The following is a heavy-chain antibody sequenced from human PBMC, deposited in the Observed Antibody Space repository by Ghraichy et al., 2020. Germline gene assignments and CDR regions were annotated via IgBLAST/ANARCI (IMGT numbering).Heavy chain of an antibody. CDR3: ARDPEYSSGWTPYNWFDP. CDR1: GYTFTGYY. CDR2: INPNSGGT. J-gene: IGHJ5*02. D-gene: IGHD6-19*01. V-gene: IGHV1-2*02. Sequence: ASVKVSCKASGYTFTGYYMHWVRQAPGQGLEWMGWINPNSGGTNYAQKFQGRVTMTRDTSISTAYMELSRLRSDDTAVYYCARDPEYSSGWTPYNWFDPWGQGTLVTVSS.